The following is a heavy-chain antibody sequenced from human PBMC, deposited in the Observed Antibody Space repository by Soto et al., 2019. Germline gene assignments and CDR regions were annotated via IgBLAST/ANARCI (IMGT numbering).Heavy chain of an antibody. J-gene: IGHJ4*02. V-gene: IGHV3-23*01. CDR3: AKAEKISAVAGYLDN. D-gene: IGHD6-19*01. Sequence: GGSLRLSCVASECTFSNYAMTWGRQAPGKGLEWVSSISGSGSITYYAESVKGRFAISRDNSNNTLFLQMNSLRAEDTGIYYCAKAEKISAVAGYLDNWGQGTLVTVSS. CDR2: ISGSGSIT. CDR1: ECTFSNYA.